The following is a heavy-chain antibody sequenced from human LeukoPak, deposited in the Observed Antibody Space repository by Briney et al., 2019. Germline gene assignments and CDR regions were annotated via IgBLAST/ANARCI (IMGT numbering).Heavy chain of an antibody. CDR3: ARQGSRDSSSSAFDI. J-gene: IGHJ3*02. V-gene: IGHV4-59*08. Sequence: ASETLSLTCTVSGGSISSYYWSWIRQPPGKGLEWIGYIYYSGSTNYNPSLKSRVTISVGTSKNQFSLKLSSVTAADTAVYYCARQGSRDSSSSAFDIWGQGTMVTVSS. CDR2: IYYSGST. D-gene: IGHD6-13*01. CDR1: GGSISSYY.